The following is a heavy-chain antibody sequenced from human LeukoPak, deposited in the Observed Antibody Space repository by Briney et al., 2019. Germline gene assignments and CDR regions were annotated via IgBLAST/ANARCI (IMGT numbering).Heavy chain of an antibody. D-gene: IGHD1-7*01. CDR3: AKGGDWNYLSSAFDI. Sequence: GGSLRLSCAASGFTFSSYAMSWVRQAPGKGLEWVSAISGSGGSTYYADSVKGRFTISRDSSKNTLYLQMNSLRAEDTAVYYCAKGGDWNYLSSAFDIWGQGTMVTVSS. J-gene: IGHJ3*02. V-gene: IGHV3-23*01. CDR2: ISGSGGST. CDR1: GFTFSSYA.